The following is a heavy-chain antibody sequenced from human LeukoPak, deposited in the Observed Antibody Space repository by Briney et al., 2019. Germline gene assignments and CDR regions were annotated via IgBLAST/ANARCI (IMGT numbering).Heavy chain of an antibody. V-gene: IGHV3-74*01. CDR1: DFPFSNYW. J-gene: IGHJ6*02. D-gene: IGHD1-7*01. Sequence: GGSLRLSCAASDFPFSNYWMHWVRHVPGERLTWVSRISSDGTKIGYAASVKGRFTISRDNSKNTLYLQMNSLRAEDTAVYYCARYNWNYFISSNMDVWGQGTTVTVSS. CDR3: ARYNWNYFISSNMDV. CDR2: ISSDGTKI.